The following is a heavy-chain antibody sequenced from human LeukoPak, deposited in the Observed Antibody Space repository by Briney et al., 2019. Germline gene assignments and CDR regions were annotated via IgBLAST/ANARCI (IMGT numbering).Heavy chain of an antibody. Sequence: SETLSLTCSVSGGSINRSSYYWGWIRQAPGKGLEWIGSVYYDGNTYYNPNPSLKSRATVSMDTSRNKFSLKLRSVTAADTAVYNCTKDSGHHGTACWGQGTLATVSS. D-gene: IGHD1-26*01. J-gene: IGHJ4*02. CDR2: VYYDGNT. CDR3: TKDSGHHGTAC. V-gene: IGHV4-39*02. CDR1: GGSINRSSYY.